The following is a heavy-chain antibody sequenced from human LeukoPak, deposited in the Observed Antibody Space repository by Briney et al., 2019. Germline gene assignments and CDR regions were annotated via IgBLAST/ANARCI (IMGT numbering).Heavy chain of an antibody. D-gene: IGHD5-18*01. CDR1: GFTFRDFW. CDR3: VRDGCTASTCATLGGFNH. CDR2: IKQDGSGK. Sequence: PGGSLSLSCVASGFTFRDFWMGWVRQTPGQGLEWLASIKQDGSGKYYADSVKGRFTVSRDNEKNSLFLQMNSLRAADTSVYFCVRDGCTASTCATLGGFNHWAQGTLVTVSS. V-gene: IGHV3-7*01. J-gene: IGHJ4*02.